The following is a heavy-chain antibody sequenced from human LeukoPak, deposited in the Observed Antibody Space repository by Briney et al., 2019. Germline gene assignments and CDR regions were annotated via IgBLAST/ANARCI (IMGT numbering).Heavy chain of an antibody. CDR1: GFTFSSYS. CDR3: ARLVAAHWFDP. V-gene: IGHV3-7*01. Sequence: GGSLRLSCAASGFTFSSYSMNWVRQAPGKGLEWVANIKQDGSEKYYVDSVKGRFTIPRDNAKNSLYLQMNSLRAEDTAVYYCARLVAAHWFDPWGQGTLVTVSS. D-gene: IGHD2-15*01. CDR2: IKQDGSEK. J-gene: IGHJ5*02.